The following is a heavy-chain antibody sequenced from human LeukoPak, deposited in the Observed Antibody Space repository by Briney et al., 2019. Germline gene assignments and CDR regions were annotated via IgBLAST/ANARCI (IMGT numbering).Heavy chain of an antibody. J-gene: IGHJ4*02. CDR3: ATSSLTGSPYFFDY. Sequence: SETLSLTCTVSGGSISSYYWSWIRQPAGKGLEWIGRIYTSGSTNYNPSLKSRVTMSVDTSKNQFSLKLSSVTAADMAVYYCATSSLTGSPYFFDYWGQGTLVTVSS. CDR2: IYTSGST. CDR1: GGSISSYY. V-gene: IGHV4-4*07. D-gene: IGHD3-9*01.